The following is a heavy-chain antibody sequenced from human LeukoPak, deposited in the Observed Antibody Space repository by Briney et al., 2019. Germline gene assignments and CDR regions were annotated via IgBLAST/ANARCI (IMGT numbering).Heavy chain of an antibody. Sequence: PSETLSLTCAVSGYSITSGYHWGGLRPPPGKGLEWIGSMFHAGNTYYTPSLKSRVTMSIDTSMNHFSLNLISVTAADTAVYYCARTRYCSGETCFSPDLLDTWSRGTLVTVSS. V-gene: IGHV4-38-2*01. CDR3: ARTRYCSGETCFSPDLLDT. CDR2: MFHAGNT. J-gene: IGHJ5*02. CDR1: GYSITSGYH. D-gene: IGHD2-15*01.